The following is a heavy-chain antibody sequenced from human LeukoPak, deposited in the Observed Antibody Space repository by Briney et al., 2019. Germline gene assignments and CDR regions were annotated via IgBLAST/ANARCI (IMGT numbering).Heavy chain of an antibody. D-gene: IGHD4-17*01. J-gene: IGHJ4*02. Sequence: PSQTLSLTCTVSGDSINSGDYYWSWIRQPPGNGLEWIGYIYYSGSTYYNPSLKSRVTISVDTSKNQFSLKLSSVTAADTAVCYCARDYGYGQLDSWGQGTLVTVSS. CDR2: IYYSGST. V-gene: IGHV4-30-4*01. CDR1: GDSINSGDYY. CDR3: ARDYGYGQLDS.